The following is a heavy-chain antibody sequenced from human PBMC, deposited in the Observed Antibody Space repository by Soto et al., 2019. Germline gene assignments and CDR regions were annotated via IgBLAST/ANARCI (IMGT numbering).Heavy chain of an antibody. D-gene: IGHD7-27*01. CDR3: ARGPAGDKVDY. CDR1: GGSISSNDFY. CDR2: IYSGST. V-gene: IGHV4-30-4*08. J-gene: IGHJ4*02. Sequence: SETLSLTCIVSGGSISSNDFYWSWIRQHPGKGLEWIGHIYSGSTYSNPSLKTPVTISVDTSKNQFSLQLSSVTAADTAVYYCARGPAGDKVDYWGQGTLVTVSS.